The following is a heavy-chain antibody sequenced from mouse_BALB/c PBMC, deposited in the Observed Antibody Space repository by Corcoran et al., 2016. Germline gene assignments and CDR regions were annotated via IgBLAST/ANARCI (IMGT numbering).Heavy chain of an antibody. CDR3: SNWDWYFDV. Sequence: EVQLQQSGAELVQPGASVKLSCTASGFNIKDTYMHWVKQRPEQGLEWIGRIDPANGNTKYDPKFQGKATITADTSSNTAYLQPRSLTSEDTAVYYCSNWDWYFDVWGAGTTVTVSA. D-gene: IGHD4-1*01. V-gene: IGHV14-3*02. CDR2: IDPANGNT. CDR1: GFNIKDTY. J-gene: IGHJ1*01.